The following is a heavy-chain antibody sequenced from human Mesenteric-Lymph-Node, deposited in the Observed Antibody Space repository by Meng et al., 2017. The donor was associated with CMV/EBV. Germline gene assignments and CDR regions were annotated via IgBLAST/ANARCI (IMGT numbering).Heavy chain of an antibody. D-gene: IGHD6-13*01. CDR2: IIPIRGIA. Sequence: QVQLVQSGAEGKKPGSSWKLPCRASGGTFSSYTISLVRQAPGQGLEWMGRIIPIRGIANYAQKFQGRVTITADKSTSTAYMELSSMRSEDTAVYYCAGGIAAAGSRWFDPWGQGTLVTVSS. V-gene: IGHV1-69*02. CDR1: GGTFSSYT. J-gene: IGHJ5*02. CDR3: AGGIAAAGSRWFDP.